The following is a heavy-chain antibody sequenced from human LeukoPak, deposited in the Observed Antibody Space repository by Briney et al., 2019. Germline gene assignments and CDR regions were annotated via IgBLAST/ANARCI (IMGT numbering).Heavy chain of an antibody. CDR1: GFPFSTYW. V-gene: IGHV3-74*01. CDR2: ISPDGSSR. CDR3: ARDGGLLPDN. J-gene: IGHJ4*02. D-gene: IGHD2-21*02. Sequence: GGSLRLSCAASGFPFSTYWMHWVRQPPGKGLVWVSRISPDGSSRSYADSVKGRFIISRDNAKNTLSLQMNSLTAEDTAVYYCARDGGLLPDNWGKGTLVTVSS.